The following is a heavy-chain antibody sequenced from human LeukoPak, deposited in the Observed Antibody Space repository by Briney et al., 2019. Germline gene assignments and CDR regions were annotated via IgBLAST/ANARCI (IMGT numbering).Heavy chain of an antibody. J-gene: IGHJ4*02. D-gene: IGHD5-12*01. V-gene: IGHV3-7*04. CDR2: IKEGGSAK. CDR1: GFNHSRHW. Sequence: SGGSVRLPCAASGFNHSRHWMLCAPEAPGKGLEWVANIKEGGSAKYYVDSMKGRFTISRDNAKNSLYLQINSLRAEDTAVYYCARDSPGYGGYSYWGQGTVVSVSS. CDR3: ARDSPGYGGYSY.